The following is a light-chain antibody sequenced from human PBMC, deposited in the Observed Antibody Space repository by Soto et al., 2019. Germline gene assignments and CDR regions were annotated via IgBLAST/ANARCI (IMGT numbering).Light chain of an antibody. CDR1: QSVSRY. Sequence: EIVLTQSPATLSLYPGERATLSCRASQSVSRYLAWYQQTPGRAPRLLIYDASNRATGIPARFSASGSGTDFTLTISSLEPEDFAVYYGQQRSSWPRLTVGGGTKVEI. J-gene: IGKJ4*01. V-gene: IGKV3-11*01. CDR3: QQRSSWPRLT. CDR2: DAS.